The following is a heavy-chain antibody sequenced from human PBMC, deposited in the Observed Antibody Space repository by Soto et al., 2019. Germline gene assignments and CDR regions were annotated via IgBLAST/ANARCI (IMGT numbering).Heavy chain of an antibody. D-gene: IGHD3-10*01. J-gene: IGHJ6*02. CDR3: ARDPSDGSGSYYPYGMDV. Sequence: GGSLRLSCAASGFTFSSYGMHWVRQAPGKGLEWVAVIWYDGSNKYYADSVKGRLTISRDNSKNTLYLQMNSLRAEDTAVYYYARDPSDGSGSYYPYGMDVWGQGTTVTVSS. CDR1: GFTFSSYG. V-gene: IGHV3-33*01. CDR2: IWYDGSNK.